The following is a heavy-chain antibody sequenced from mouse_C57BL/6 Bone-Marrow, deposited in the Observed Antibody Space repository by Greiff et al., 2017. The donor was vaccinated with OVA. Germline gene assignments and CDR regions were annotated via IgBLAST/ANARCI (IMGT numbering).Heavy chain of an antibody. Sequence: EVKLMESGGGLVQPGGSMKLSCAASGFTFSDAWMDWVRQSPEKGLEWVAEIRNKANNHATYYAESVKGRFTISRDDSKSSVYLQMNSLRAEDTGIYYCTRPLRFFAYWGQGTLVTVSA. CDR1: GFTFSDAW. CDR3: TRPLRFFAY. V-gene: IGHV6-6*01. CDR2: IRNKANNHAT. D-gene: IGHD1-1*01. J-gene: IGHJ3*01.